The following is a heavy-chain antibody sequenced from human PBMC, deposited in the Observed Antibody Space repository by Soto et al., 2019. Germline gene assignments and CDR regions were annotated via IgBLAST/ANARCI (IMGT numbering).Heavy chain of an antibody. Sequence: PGGSLRLSCAASGGPFSNAWMSWVRQAPGKGLEWVGRIKSKTDGGTTDYAAPVKGRFTISRDDSKNTLYLQMNSLKTEDTAVYYCTTTTNHYYDFWSGSRYDAFDIWGQGTMVTVSS. D-gene: IGHD3-3*01. CDR3: TTTTNHYYDFWSGSRYDAFDI. V-gene: IGHV3-15*01. CDR2: IKSKTDGGTT. J-gene: IGHJ3*02. CDR1: GGPFSNAW.